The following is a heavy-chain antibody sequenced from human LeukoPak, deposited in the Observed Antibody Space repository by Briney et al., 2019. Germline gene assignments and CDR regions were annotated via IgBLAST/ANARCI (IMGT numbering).Heavy chain of an antibody. Sequence: GGSLRLSCSASGFSFSGYSMNWVRQAPGKGLERVSYIRSSGTGISYADSVKGRFTISRDNAKSSLHLQMNSLRDEDTAVYFCVRDQDFAFDYWGQGTLVTVSS. J-gene: IGHJ4*02. CDR2: IRSSGTGI. CDR3: VRDQDFAFDY. V-gene: IGHV3-48*02. CDR1: GFSFSGYS. D-gene: IGHD3/OR15-3a*01.